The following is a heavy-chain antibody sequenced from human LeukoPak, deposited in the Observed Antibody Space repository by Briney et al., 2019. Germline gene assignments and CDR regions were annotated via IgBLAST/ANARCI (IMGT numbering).Heavy chain of an antibody. D-gene: IGHD3-10*01. CDR2: IIPIFGTA. CDR3: AKVTYGSGTYGAFDY. Sequence: ASVTVSCKASGGTFSSYAISWVRQAPGQGLEWMGGIIPIFGTANYAQKFQGRVTITADESTSTAYMELSRLRSDDTAVYYCAKVTYGSGTYGAFDYWGQGTLVTVSS. J-gene: IGHJ4*02. CDR1: GGTFSSYA. V-gene: IGHV1-69*13.